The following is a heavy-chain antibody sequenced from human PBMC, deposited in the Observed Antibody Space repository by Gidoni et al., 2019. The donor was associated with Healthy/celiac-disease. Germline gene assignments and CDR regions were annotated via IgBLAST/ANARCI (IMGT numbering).Heavy chain of an antibody. V-gene: IGHV3-15*01. Sequence: EVQLVESGGGLVKPGGSLRLSCAASGFTISNAWMNWVRQAQGKGLEWVGRIKSKTDGGTTDYAAPVKGRFTISRDDSKNTLYLQMNSLKTEDTAVYYCTTGNPAFYRFRAFDIWGQGTMVTVSS. CDR3: TTGNPAFYRFRAFDI. J-gene: IGHJ3*02. CDR1: GFTISNAW. CDR2: IKSKTDGGTT. D-gene: IGHD4-4*01.